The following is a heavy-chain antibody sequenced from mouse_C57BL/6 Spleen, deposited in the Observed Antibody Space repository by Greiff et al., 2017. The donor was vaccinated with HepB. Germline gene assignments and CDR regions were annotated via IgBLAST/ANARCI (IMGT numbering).Heavy chain of an antibody. CDR3: ARLITTVVATENAMDY. CDR1: GYTFTSYW. J-gene: IGHJ4*01. Sequence: QVQLKQPGAELVKPGASVKLSCKASGYTFTSYWMHWVKQRPGQGLEWIGMIHPNSGSTNYNEKFKSKATLTVDKSSSTAYMQLSSLTSEDSAVYYCARLITTVVATENAMDYWGQGTSVTVSS. CDR2: IHPNSGST. D-gene: IGHD1-1*01. V-gene: IGHV1-64*01.